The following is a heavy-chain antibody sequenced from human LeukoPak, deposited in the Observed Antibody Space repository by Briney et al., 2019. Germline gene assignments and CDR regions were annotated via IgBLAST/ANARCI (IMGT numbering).Heavy chain of an antibody. V-gene: IGHV3-33*06. Sequence: PGRSLRLSCAASGFSFSTYGLHWVRQAPGKGLEWVAVIWNDGNIRYYADSVRGRFTISRDNSKNTLYVQMDSLKAEDTALYYCAKDGYCDSGSCYGWFDPWGQGTLVTVSS. CDR3: AKDGYCDSGSCYGWFDP. CDR1: GFSFSTYG. CDR2: IWNDGNIR. D-gene: IGHD2-15*01. J-gene: IGHJ5*02.